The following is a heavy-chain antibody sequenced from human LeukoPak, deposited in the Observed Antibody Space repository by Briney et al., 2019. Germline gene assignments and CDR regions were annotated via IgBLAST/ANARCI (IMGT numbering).Heavy chain of an antibody. V-gene: IGHV3-23*01. CDR1: GFIFGTHA. CDR2: ISSSGGNT. J-gene: IGHJ4*02. Sequence: PGGSLRLSCAASGFIFGTHAMSSVRQAPGKGLEWVSAISSSGGNTYYADSVKGRFTISRDNSKNTLYLQINSLRAEDTALYYRAYDCIQTSGFESDYWGQGTLVTVSS. CDR3: AYDCIQTSGFESDY. D-gene: IGHD3-22*01.